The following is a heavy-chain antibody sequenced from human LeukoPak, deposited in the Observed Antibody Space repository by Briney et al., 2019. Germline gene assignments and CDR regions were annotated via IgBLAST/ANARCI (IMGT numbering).Heavy chain of an antibody. CDR3: ARASYCGGDCYHYYYYYYMDV. D-gene: IGHD2-21*02. CDR1: GFTFSSFS. CDR2: ISSTSSTI. V-gene: IGHV3-48*04. Sequence: GGSLRLSCAASGFTFSSFSMNWVRQAPGKGLEWVSYISSTSSTIYYADSVKGRFTISRDNAKNSLYLQMNSLRAEDTAVYYCARASYCGGDCYHYYYYYYMDVWGKGTTVTISS. J-gene: IGHJ6*03.